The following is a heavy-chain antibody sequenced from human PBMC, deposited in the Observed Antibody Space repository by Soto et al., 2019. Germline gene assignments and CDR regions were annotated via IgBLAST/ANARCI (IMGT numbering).Heavy chain of an antibody. V-gene: IGHV4-4*07. CDR1: GGSISSYY. D-gene: IGHD6-13*01. Sequence: SETLSLTCTVSGGSISSYYWSWIRQPAGKGLEWIGRIYTSGSTNYNPSLKSRVTMSVDTSKNQFSLKLSSVTAADTAVYYCGSESKIEQQLGNWGQGTLVTVSS. CDR2: IYTSGST. J-gene: IGHJ4*02. CDR3: GSESKIEQQLGN.